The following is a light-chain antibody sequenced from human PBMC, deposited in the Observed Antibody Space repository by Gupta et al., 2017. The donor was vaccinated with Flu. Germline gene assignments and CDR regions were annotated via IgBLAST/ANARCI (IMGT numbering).Light chain of an antibody. CDR2: DKS. J-gene: IGKJ5*01. CDR3: QQRPYA. Sequence: DIALTQSPATLPSSPGERATLSCRASENIGNYLDWYQQKPGQPPRLLIYDKSNSATDIASRCRGGGAGTDFTLSIRPVEPEDFAFYYCQQRPYAFGQGTRLDIK. V-gene: IGKV3D-11*02. CDR1: ENIGNY.